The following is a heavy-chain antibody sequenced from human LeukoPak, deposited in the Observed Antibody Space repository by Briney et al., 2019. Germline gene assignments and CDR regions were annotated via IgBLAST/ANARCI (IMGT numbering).Heavy chain of an antibody. J-gene: IGHJ4*02. CDR2: IIPIFGTA. V-gene: IGHV1-69*06. CDR1: GGTFSSYA. CDR3: ARFYSSGWYYFDY. Sequence: GASVKVSCKASGGTFSSYAISWVRQAPGQGLEWMGGIIPIFGTANYAQKFRGRVTITADKSTSTAYMELSSLRSEDTAVYYCARFYSSGWYYFDYWGQGTLVTVSS. D-gene: IGHD6-19*01.